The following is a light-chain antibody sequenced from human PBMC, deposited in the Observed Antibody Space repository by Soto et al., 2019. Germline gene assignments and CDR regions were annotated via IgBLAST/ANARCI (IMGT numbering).Light chain of an antibody. J-gene: IGKJ2*01. CDR3: QQLNSYPYT. Sequence: IQLTQSPSFLSASVRDRVTITCRARQGITNSLTWYQQKPGKAPKLLIYAASTLQSGVPSRFSGSGSGTEFTLTISSLQPEDFATYYCQQLNSYPYTFGQGTKLEIK. CDR1: QGITNS. V-gene: IGKV1-9*01. CDR2: AAS.